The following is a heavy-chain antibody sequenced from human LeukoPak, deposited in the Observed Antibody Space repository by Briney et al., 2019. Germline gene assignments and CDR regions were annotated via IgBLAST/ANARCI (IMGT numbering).Heavy chain of an antibody. V-gene: IGHV3-72*01. D-gene: IGHD5-18*01. CDR1: GFTFSSYA. J-gene: IGHJ6*02. Sequence: GGSLRLSCAASGFTFSSYAMSWVRQAPGKGLEWVGRTRNKANSYTTEYAASVKGRFTISRDDSKNSLYLQMNSLKTEDTAVYYCARGGLGYSYGYYYYGMDVWGQGTTVTVSS. CDR3: ARGGLGYSYGYYYYGMDV. CDR2: TRNKANSYTT.